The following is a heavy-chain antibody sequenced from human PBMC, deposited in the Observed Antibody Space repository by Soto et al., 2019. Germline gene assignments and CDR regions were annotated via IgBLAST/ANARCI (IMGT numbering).Heavy chain of an antibody. D-gene: IGHD4-17*01. CDR3: ARSLTVTMYYFDY. J-gene: IGHJ4*02. CDR1: GGSISIYY. V-gene: IGHV4-59*01. CDR2: IYYSGST. Sequence: KPSEPLSLTCAVSGGSISIYYWSWIRQPPGKGLEWIGYIYYSGSTNYNPSLKSRVTISVDTSKNQFSLKLSSVTAADTAVYYCARSLTVTMYYFDYWGQGTLVTVSS.